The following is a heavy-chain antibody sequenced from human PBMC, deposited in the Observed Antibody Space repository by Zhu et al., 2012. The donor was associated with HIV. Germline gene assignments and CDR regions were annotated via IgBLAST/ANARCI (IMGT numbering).Heavy chain of an antibody. CDR2: TNHTGST. Sequence: QVQLQQWGTGLLKPSETLSLTCAVYGGSFSGYYWSWIRQSPGKGLKWIGKTNHTGSTNYNPSLKSRVIISGDTSKRQFSLKLSSVTTADTAMYYCARNEPGYGDLDAFDIWGQGTMVTVSS. CDR1: GGSFSGYY. D-gene: IGHD4-17*01. V-gene: IGHV4-34*02. CDR3: ARNEPGYGDLDAFDI. J-gene: IGHJ3*02.